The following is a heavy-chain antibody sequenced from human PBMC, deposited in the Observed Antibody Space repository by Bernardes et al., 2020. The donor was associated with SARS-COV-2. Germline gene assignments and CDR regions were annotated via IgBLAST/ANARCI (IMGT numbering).Heavy chain of an antibody. CDR2: IYHSGST. V-gene: IGHV4-38-2*01. CDR1: GYSISSGYY. D-gene: IGHD6-19*01. Sequence: SETLSLTCAVSGYSISSGYYWGWIRQPPGKGLEWIGSIYHSGSTYYNPSLKSRVTISVDTSKNQFSLKLSSVTAADTAVYYCASTLAVAGNAPYFDYWCQGTLVTVSS. CDR3: ASTLAVAGNAPYFDY. J-gene: IGHJ4*02.